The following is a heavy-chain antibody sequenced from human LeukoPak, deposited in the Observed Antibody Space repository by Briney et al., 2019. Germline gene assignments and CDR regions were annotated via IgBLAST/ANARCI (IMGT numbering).Heavy chain of an antibody. CDR2: IYYSGST. Sequence: SETLSLTCTVSGGSISSYYWSWIRQPPGKGLEWIGYIYYSGSTNYNSFLKSRVTISLDTSKNQFSLKLSSVTAADTAVYYCARSGYSYGHRFDYWGQGTLVTVPS. J-gene: IGHJ4*02. CDR1: GGSISSYY. CDR3: ARSGYSYGHRFDY. D-gene: IGHD5-18*01. V-gene: IGHV4-59*08.